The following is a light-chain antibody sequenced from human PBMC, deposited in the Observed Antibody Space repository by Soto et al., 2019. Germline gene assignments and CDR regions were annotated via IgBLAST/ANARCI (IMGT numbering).Light chain of an antibody. CDR1: QGIGTY. V-gene: IGKV1-9*01. CDR2: TAS. Sequence: IQMTQSPSSLSASVGDRVTITCRASQGIGTYFACYQQKPGKAPKLLIYTASTLQTGVPSRFSGSGSGTDFTLSISSLQPEDFATYYCQQVNTYPFTFGPGTKVAIK. J-gene: IGKJ3*01. CDR3: QQVNTYPFT.